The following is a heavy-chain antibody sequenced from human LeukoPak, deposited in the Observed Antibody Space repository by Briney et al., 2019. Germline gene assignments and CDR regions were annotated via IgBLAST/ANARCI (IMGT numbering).Heavy chain of an antibody. CDR1: GGTFSSYA. CDR2: IIPIFGIA. D-gene: IGHD4-11*01. Sequence: ASVKVSCKASGGTFSSYAISWVRQAPGQGLEWMGRIIPIFGIANYAQKFQGRVTITADKSTSTAYMELSSLRSEDTAVYYCAGASNYVAGGLIPYYYYGMDVWGQGTTVTVSS. CDR3: AGASNYVAGGLIPYYYYGMDV. J-gene: IGHJ6*02. V-gene: IGHV1-69*04.